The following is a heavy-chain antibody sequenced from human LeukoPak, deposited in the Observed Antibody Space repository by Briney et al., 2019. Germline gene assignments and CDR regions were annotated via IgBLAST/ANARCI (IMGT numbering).Heavy chain of an antibody. Sequence: SETLSLTCTVSGGSISSYYWSWIRQPAGKGLEWIGRIYPSGSTSHDPSLKSRVSMSVDTSKNQFYLKLTSVTAADTAVYYCARDPSLFSGYFDSWGQGTLVTVSS. CDR1: GGSISSYY. V-gene: IGHV4-4*07. J-gene: IGHJ4*02. D-gene: IGHD2-15*01. CDR2: IYPSGST. CDR3: ARDPSLFSGYFDS.